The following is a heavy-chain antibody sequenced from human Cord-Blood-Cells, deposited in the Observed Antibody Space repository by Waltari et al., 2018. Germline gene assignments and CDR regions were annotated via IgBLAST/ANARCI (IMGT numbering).Heavy chain of an antibody. J-gene: IGHJ6*02. CDR1: GGTSSSYV. CDR3: ARGEQLAHYYYYGMDV. CDR2: IIPIFGTA. V-gene: IGHV1-69*01. D-gene: IGHD6-13*01. Sequence: QVQLVQSGAEVKKPGSSVKVSCKASGGTSSSYVISWVRQAPGQGLEWMGGIIPIFGTANYAQKFQGRVTITADESTSTAYMELSSLRSEDTAVYYCARGEQLAHYYYYGMDVWGQGTTVTVSS.